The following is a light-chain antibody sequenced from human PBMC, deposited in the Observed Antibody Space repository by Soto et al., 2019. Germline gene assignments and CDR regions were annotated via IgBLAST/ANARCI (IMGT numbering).Light chain of an antibody. CDR1: TSDVGDYND. CDR2: DVS. J-gene: IGLJ2*01. V-gene: IGLV2-11*01. Sequence: QSALTQPRSVSGSPGQSVTISCTGATSDVGDYNDVSWYQQHPGKAPKLIIFDVSKRPSGVPDRFSGSRSGNPASLTISGLQAEDEADYYCCSYAGTYTVVFGSGTKLTVL. CDR3: CSYAGTYTVV.